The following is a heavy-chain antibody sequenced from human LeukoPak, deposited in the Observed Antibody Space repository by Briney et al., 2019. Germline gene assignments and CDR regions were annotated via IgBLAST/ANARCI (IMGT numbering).Heavy chain of an antibody. Sequence: PGGSLRLSCAASGFTLSSYWMSWVRQAPGKGLEWVANIKQDGSEKYYVDSVKGRFTISRDNAKNSLYLQMNSLRAEDTAVYYCARGGVAVAGILSYWGQGTLVTVSS. D-gene: IGHD6-19*01. J-gene: IGHJ4*02. CDR2: IKQDGSEK. CDR3: ARGGVAVAGILSY. CDR1: GFTLSSYW. V-gene: IGHV3-7*01.